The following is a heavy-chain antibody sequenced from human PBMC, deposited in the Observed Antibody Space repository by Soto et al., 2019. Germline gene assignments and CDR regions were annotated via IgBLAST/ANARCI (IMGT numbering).Heavy chain of an antibody. J-gene: IGHJ4*02. CDR2: ISNSGDRT. Sequence: EVQLLESGGGLVQPGGSLRLSCAASGFTFSGYAMSWVRQAPGKGLEWVSSISNSGDRTFYADSVEGRFAISRDNSKNTLYPEMNSLRAGDAAIYYCIQGYFYDAWGQGTLVTVSS. CDR1: GFTFSGYA. D-gene: IGHD3-22*01. V-gene: IGHV3-23*01. CDR3: IQGYFYDA.